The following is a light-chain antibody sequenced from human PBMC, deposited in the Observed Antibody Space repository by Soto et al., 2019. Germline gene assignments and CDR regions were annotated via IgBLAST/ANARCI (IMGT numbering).Light chain of an antibody. CDR1: QSVGNNF. Sequence: EILLTQSPGPLSLSPGERAALSCRASQSVGNNFLGWYQQKPGQSPRLLIYHASNRATGIPDRFSGTASGTDLTLTISRLEPEDFAVYYCHQYASSPLTVGGGTKVHI. CDR3: HQYASSPLT. J-gene: IGKJ4*01. CDR2: HAS. V-gene: IGKV3-20*01.